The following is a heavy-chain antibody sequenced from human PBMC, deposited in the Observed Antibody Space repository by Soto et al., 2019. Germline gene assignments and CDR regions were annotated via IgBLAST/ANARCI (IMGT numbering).Heavy chain of an antibody. CDR2: ISWNSDII. J-gene: IGHJ4*02. CDR1: GFRFDDYA. CDR3: VKDTYLLVGATHFDF. D-gene: IGHD1-26*01. Sequence: SGGSLRLSCAASGFRFDDYAMHWVRQAPGKGLEWVSGISWNSDIISYADSVRGRFTISRDNAKNSLYLHMDSLRTEDTAFYYCVKDTYLLVGATHFDFWGQGTLVTVSS. V-gene: IGHV3-9*01.